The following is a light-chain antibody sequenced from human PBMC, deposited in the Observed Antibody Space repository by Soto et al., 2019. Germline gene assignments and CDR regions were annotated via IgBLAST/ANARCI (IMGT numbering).Light chain of an antibody. Sequence: EIVLTQSPVTLSLSPGERATLSCRASQSVSGYLAWYQQRPGQAPSLLIYDTSNRATGIPPRFSGSGSGTDYTLTISSLEPEDFAVYYCQQRYNWPPLTFGGGTKVEIK. CDR3: QQRYNWPPLT. CDR2: DTS. CDR1: QSVSGY. J-gene: IGKJ4*01. V-gene: IGKV3-11*01.